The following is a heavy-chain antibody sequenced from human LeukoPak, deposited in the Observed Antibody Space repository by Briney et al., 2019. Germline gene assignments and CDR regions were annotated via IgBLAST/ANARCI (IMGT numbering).Heavy chain of an antibody. CDR3: ARSLSGKVVVAATHWFDP. V-gene: IGHV1-2*06. CDR1: GYTFTGYY. Sequence: ASVKVSCKASGYTFTGYYMHWVRQAPGQGLEWMGRINPNSGGTNYAQKLQGRATMTRDTSISPAYMELSRLRSDDTAVYYCARSLSGKVVVAATHWFDPCGQGTLVTVSS. J-gene: IGHJ5*02. D-gene: IGHD2-15*01. CDR2: INPNSGGT.